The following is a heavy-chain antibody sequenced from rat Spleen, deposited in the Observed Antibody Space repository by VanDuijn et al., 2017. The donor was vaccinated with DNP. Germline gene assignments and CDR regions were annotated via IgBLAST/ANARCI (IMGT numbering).Heavy chain of an antibody. CDR1: GFTFSNYD. D-gene: IGHD1-2*01. V-gene: IGHV5-25*01. CDR2: ISTSGGST. CDR3: ARRQLYAMDA. J-gene: IGHJ4*01. Sequence: EVQLVESGGGLVQPGRSMKLSCAASGFTFSNYDMAWVRQAPTKGLEWVASISTSGGSTYYRDSVKGRFTVSRDNAKSTLYLQMDSLRSEDTATYYCARRQLYAMDAWGQGTSVTVSS.